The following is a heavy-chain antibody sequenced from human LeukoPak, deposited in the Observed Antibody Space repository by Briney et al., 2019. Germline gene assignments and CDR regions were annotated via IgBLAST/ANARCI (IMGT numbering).Heavy chain of an antibody. Sequence: GASVKVSCKASGYTFSDYYIHWVRQAPVQGPEWMGWINLNTGGTNYAQKFDGRFSMTRDTSINTAFMELSGLTFDDTAVYYCGSVRGILSYFDLWGRGTLVTVSS. CDR3: GSVRGILSYFDL. CDR1: GYTFSDYY. V-gene: IGHV1-2*02. CDR2: INLNTGGT. D-gene: IGHD3-16*01. J-gene: IGHJ2*01.